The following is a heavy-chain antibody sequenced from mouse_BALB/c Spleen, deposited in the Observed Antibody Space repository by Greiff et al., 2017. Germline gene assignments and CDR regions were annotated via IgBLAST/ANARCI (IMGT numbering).Heavy chain of an antibody. V-gene: IGHV3-2*02. CDR2: ISYSGST. D-gene: IGHD1-2*01. Sequence: VQLKESGPGLVKPSQSLSLTCTVTGYSITSDYAWNWIRQFPGNKLEWMGYISYSGSTSYNPSLKSRISITRDTSKNQFFLQLNSVTTEDTATYYCARRYGYYYAMDYWGQGTSVTVSS. J-gene: IGHJ4*01. CDR1: GYSITSDYA. CDR3: ARRYGYYYAMDY.